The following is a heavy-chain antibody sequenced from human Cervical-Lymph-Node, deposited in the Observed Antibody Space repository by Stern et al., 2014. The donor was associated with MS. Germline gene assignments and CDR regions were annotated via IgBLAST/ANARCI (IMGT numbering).Heavy chain of an antibody. D-gene: IGHD1-26*01. CDR3: VYSASLGGVLFDY. CDR2: ISGNSDNT. Sequence: LQLQESGAEVKKPGASVKVSCKASGYTFPTYDFHWVRQAPGQGLAWVGLISGNSDNTPYAQHIQGRLSMTNATSTLTAYMELRSLRSDDTAVYYCVYSASLGGVLFDYWGQGTLVTVSS. CDR1: GYTFPTYD. J-gene: IGHJ4*02. V-gene: IGHV1-18*01.